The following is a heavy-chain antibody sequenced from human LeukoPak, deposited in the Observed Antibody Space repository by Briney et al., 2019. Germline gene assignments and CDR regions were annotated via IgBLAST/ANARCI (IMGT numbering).Heavy chain of an antibody. Sequence: PSETLSLTCAVYGGSFSGYYWSWIRQPPGKGLEWIGEINHSGSTNYNPSLKSRVTISVDTSKNQFSLKLSSVTAADTAVYYCARRYYGPNYFDYWGQGTLVTVSS. D-gene: IGHD4/OR15-4a*01. CDR3: ARRYYGPNYFDY. J-gene: IGHJ4*02. CDR2: INHSGST. CDR1: GGSFSGYY. V-gene: IGHV4-34*01.